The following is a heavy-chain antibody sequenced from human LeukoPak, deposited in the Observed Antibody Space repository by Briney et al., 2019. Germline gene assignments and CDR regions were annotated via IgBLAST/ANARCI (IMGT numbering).Heavy chain of an antibody. Sequence: ASVKVSCKASGYTFTSYDINWVRQATGQGLEWMGWMNPNSGNTGYAQKFQGRVTMTRDTSTSTVYMELSSLRSEDTAVYYCARTNKMGIMLDYWGQGTLVTVSS. CDR3: ARTNKMGIMLDY. CDR2: MNPNSGNT. J-gene: IGHJ4*02. V-gene: IGHV1-8*01. D-gene: IGHD1/OR15-1a*01. CDR1: GYTFTSYD.